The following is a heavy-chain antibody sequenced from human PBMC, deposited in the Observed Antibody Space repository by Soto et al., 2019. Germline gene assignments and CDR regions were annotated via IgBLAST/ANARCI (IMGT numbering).Heavy chain of an antibody. D-gene: IGHD3-3*01. J-gene: IGHJ6*02. Sequence: SETLSLTCTVSGGSISSGGYYWSWIRQHPGKGLEWIGYIYYSGSTYYNPSLKSRVTISVDPSKNQFSLKLSSVTAADTAVYYCARDKKVYDFWSGSLDYYYGMDVWCQGTTV. V-gene: IGHV4-31*03. CDR2: IYYSGST. CDR3: ARDKKVYDFWSGSLDYYYGMDV. CDR1: GGSISSGGYY.